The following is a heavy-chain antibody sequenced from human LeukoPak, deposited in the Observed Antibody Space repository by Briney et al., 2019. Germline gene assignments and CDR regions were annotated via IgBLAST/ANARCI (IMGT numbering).Heavy chain of an antibody. J-gene: IGHJ4*02. V-gene: IGHV3-30*03. CDR1: GFTFSSYG. CDR3: ARGLGIPAATVLDY. D-gene: IGHD2-2*01. CDR2: ISYDGSNK. Sequence: PGGSLRLSCAASGFTFSSYGMHWVRQAPGKGLEWVAVISYDGSNKYYADSVKGRFTISRDNAKNSLYLQMNSLRAEDTAVYYCARGLGIPAATVLDYWGQGTLVTVSS.